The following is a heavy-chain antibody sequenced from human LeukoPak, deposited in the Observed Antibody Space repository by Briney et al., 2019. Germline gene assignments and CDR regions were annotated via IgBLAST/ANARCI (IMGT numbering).Heavy chain of an antibody. Sequence: GESLKISCKGSGYNFTNYWIGWVRQMSGKGLEWMAIIYPGNSDSDIRYSPSFQGQVTVSADKSISTAYLQWSSLKALDTAMYFCARRGSALATRYFDSWGQGTLVTVSS. CDR1: GYNFTNYW. CDR2: IYPGNSDSDI. D-gene: IGHD5-18*01. CDR3: ARRGSALATRYFDS. J-gene: IGHJ4*02. V-gene: IGHV5-51*01.